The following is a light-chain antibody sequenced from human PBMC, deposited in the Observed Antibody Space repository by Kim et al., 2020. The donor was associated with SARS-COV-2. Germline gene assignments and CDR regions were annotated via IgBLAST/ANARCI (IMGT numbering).Light chain of an antibody. CDR1: SSDVGCYNY. Sequence: QSITISGNRTSSDVGCYNYVSWYQQHPGKAPKVIIYDVSNRPSGVSNRFSGSKSGNTASLTISGLQAEDEADYYCSSYTSSSTNYVFGTGTKVTVL. J-gene: IGLJ1*01. V-gene: IGLV2-14*03. CDR3: SSYTSSSTNYV. CDR2: DVS.